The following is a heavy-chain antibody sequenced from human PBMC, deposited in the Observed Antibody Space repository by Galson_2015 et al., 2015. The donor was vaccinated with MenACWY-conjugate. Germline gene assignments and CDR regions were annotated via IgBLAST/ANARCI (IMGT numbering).Heavy chain of an antibody. CDR2: IYPGDSDT. V-gene: IGHV5-51*01. CDR3: ARQDCTNGVCYRGPDYYYAMDV. Sequence: QSGAEVKKSGESLKISCQGSGYSFPTYWIAWVRQMPGKGLEWMGIIYPGDSDTRYSSSFQGQVTISADKSITTAYLQWSSLKASDTAMYYCARQDCTNGVCYRGPDYYYAMDVWGQGTTVTVSS. CDR1: GYSFPTYW. D-gene: IGHD2-8*01. J-gene: IGHJ6*02.